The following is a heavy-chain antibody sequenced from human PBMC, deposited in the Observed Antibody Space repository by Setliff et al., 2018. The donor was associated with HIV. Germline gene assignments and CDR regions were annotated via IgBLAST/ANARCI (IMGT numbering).Heavy chain of an antibody. D-gene: IGHD3-22*01. CDR1: GYIFLGYD. CDR3: ARGDYYDSY. Sequence: ASVKVSCKASGYIFLGYDISWVRQAPGQGLEWRGWINPNSGGTNYAQKFQGRVSMTRDTSISTAYMEMSRLRSDDTAVYYCARGDYYDSYWGQGTLVTVSS. CDR2: INPNSGGT. J-gene: IGHJ4*02. V-gene: IGHV1-2*02.